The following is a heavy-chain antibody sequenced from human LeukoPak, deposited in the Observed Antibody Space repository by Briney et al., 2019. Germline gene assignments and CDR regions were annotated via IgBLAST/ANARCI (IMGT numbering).Heavy chain of an antibody. CDR1: GGSFSGYY. Sequence: SETLSLTCAVYGGSFSGYYWSWIRQPPGKGLEWIGEINHSGSTNYNPSLKSRVTISVDTSKNQFSLKLSSVTAADTAVYYCARGVSIAALKLFDYWGQGTLVTVSS. V-gene: IGHV4-34*01. CDR2: INHSGST. CDR3: ARGVSIAALKLFDY. J-gene: IGHJ4*02. D-gene: IGHD6-6*01.